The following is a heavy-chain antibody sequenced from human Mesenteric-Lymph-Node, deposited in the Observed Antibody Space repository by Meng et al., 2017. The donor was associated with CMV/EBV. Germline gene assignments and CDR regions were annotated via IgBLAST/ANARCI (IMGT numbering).Heavy chain of an antibody. V-gene: IGHV3-21*01. Sequence: GESLKISCAASGFTFSACSMNWVRQAPGKGLEWVSSISSSSSYIYYADSVKGRFTISRDNAKNSLYLQMNSLRAEDTAVYYCARDAYDSSYYYGMDVWGQGTTVTVSS. CDR3: ARDAYDSSYYYGMDV. CDR2: ISSSSSYI. CDR1: GFTFSACS. J-gene: IGHJ6*02. D-gene: IGHD3-3*01.